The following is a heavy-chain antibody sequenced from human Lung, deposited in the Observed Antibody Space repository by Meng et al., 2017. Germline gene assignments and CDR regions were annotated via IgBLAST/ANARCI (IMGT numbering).Heavy chain of an antibody. CDR1: GGSVSSGGYY. J-gene: IGHJ4*02. V-gene: IGHV4-61*03. D-gene: IGHD4-11*01. CDR2: VYFSGST. Sequence: QGQRQEAGPGLVGPSETLSLTCLFSGGSVSSGGYYWSWIRQPPGKGLEWIGYVYFSGSTNYNPSLKSRATISVDTSQNNLSLKLSSVTAADSAVYYCARGPTTMAHDFDYWGQGTLVTVSS. CDR3: ARGPTTMAHDFDY.